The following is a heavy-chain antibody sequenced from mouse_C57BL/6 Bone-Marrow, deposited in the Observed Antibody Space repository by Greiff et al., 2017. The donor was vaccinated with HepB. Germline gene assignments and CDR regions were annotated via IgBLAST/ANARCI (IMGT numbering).Heavy chain of an antibody. Sequence: EVQLQQSGPELVKPGASVKMSCKASGHTFTDYNMHWVKQSHGKSLEWIGYINPNNGGTSYNQKFKGKATLTVNKSSSTAYMELRSLTSEDSAVYYCARDYYGSSYGYWGQGTTLTVSS. CDR1: GHTFTDYN. CDR3: ARDYYGSSYGY. D-gene: IGHD1-1*01. V-gene: IGHV1-22*01. CDR2: INPNNGGT. J-gene: IGHJ2*01.